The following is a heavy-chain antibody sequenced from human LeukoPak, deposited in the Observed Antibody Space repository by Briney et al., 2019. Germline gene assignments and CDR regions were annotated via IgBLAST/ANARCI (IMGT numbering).Heavy chain of an antibody. CDR3: AKFGHGGISAVNENFDY. CDR1: GFTFSSYA. D-gene: IGHD4-23*01. CDR2: ISGSGGST. V-gene: IGHV3-23*01. Sequence: GGSLRLSCAASGFTFSSYAMSWVRQAPGKGLEWVSAISGSGGSTYYADSVKGRFTISRDNSKNTLYLQMNSLRAEDTAVYYCAKFGHGGISAVNENFDYWGQGTLVTVSS. J-gene: IGHJ4*02.